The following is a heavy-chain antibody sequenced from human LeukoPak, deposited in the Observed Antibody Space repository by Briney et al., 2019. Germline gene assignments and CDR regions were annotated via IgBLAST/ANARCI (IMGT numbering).Heavy chain of an antibody. CDR1: GGSISSGDYY. D-gene: IGHD4-17*01. V-gene: IGHV4-30-4*01. Sequence: KSSQTLSLTCTVSGGSISSGDYYWSWIRQPPGKGLEWIGYIYYSGSTYYNPSLKSRVTISVDTSKNQFSLKLSSVTAADTAVYYCARGDGDYDHFDYWGQGTLVTVSS. CDR3: ARGDGDYDHFDY. CDR2: IYYSGST. J-gene: IGHJ4*02.